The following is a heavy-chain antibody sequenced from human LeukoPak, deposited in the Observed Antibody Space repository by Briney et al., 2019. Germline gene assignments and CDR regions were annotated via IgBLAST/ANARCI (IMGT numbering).Heavy chain of an antibody. CDR1: GGTFSSYA. D-gene: IGHD4-17*01. CDR3: ARTYGDYVHKAYDAFDI. J-gene: IGHJ3*02. CDR2: IIPIFGTA. V-gene: IGHV1-69*05. Sequence: SVKVSCKASGGTFSSYAISWVRQAPGQGLEWMGGIIPIFGTANYAQKFQGRVTITTDESTSTAYMELSSLRSEDTAVYYCARTYGDYVHKAYDAFDIWGQGTMVTVSS.